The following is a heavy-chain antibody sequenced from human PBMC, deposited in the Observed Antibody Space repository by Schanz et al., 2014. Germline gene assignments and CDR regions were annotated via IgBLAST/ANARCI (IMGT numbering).Heavy chain of an antibody. CDR2: ISGSGSTT. CDR3: ARDEGRDGYNLAFDV. D-gene: IGHD2-21*01. CDR1: GFTFGNYA. J-gene: IGHJ3*01. Sequence: DVQLVDSGGDLVQPGGSLRLSCAASGFTFGNYAMNWVRQAPGKGLEWVSTISGSGSTTYYADSVKGRFTISRDNSRNTLSLQMNSLRAEDTAIYFCARDEGRDGYNLAFDVWGQGTLVTVSS. V-gene: IGHV3-23*04.